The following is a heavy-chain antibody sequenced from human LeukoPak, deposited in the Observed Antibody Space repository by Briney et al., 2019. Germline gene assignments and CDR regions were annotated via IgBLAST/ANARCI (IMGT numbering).Heavy chain of an antibody. Sequence: SETLSLTCAVYGGSFSGYYWSWIRQPPGKGLEWIGEINHSGSTNYNPSLKSRVTISVDTSKNQFSLKLSSVTAADTAVYYCARVGGSSSPLPFDYWGQGTLVTVSS. J-gene: IGHJ4*02. CDR1: GGSFSGYY. V-gene: IGHV4-34*01. D-gene: IGHD6-6*01. CDR2: INHSGST. CDR3: ARVGGSSSPLPFDY.